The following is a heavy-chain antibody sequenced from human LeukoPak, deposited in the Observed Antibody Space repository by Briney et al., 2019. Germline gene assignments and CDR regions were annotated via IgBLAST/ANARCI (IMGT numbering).Heavy chain of an antibody. Sequence: SVKVSCKASGGTFSSYAISWVRQAPGQGHEWMGRVIPIFGTANYAQKFQGRVTITTDESTSTAYMELSSLRSEDTAVYYCASGEYHYDSSGYLPGGYFDYWGQGTLVTVSS. CDR1: GGTFSSYA. J-gene: IGHJ4*02. CDR3: ASGEYHYDSSGYLPGGYFDY. V-gene: IGHV1-69*05. D-gene: IGHD3-22*01. CDR2: VIPIFGTA.